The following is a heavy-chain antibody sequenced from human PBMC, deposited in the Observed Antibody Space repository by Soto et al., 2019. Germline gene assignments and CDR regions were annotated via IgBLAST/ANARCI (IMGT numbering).Heavy chain of an antibody. CDR3: GAGQYFSDY. J-gene: IGHJ4*02. CDR2: ISYDGSDK. D-gene: IGHD6-13*01. Sequence: QVQLVESGGGVVQPGRSLRLSCAASGFTFSSYGMHWVRQAPGKGLEWVALISYDGSDKYYADSVKGRFTISRDNSKNTPYLKMNSLRVEDTAVYYCGAGQYFSDYWGQGTLVTVSS. V-gene: IGHV3-30*03. CDR1: GFTFSSYG.